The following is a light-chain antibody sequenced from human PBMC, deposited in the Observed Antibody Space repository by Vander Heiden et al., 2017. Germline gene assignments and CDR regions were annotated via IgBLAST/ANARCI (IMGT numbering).Light chain of an antibody. Sequence: DIVMTQSPLSLPVTPGEPASISCRSSQSLLHSNGYNYLDWYLQKPGQSPQLLIYLGSNRASGVPDRFSGSGSGTDFTLKISRVDAEDVRVYYCRQALQTPKTFGHGTKVDIK. J-gene: IGKJ3*01. CDR3: RQALQTPKT. CDR2: LGS. CDR1: QSLLHSNGYNY. V-gene: IGKV2-28*01.